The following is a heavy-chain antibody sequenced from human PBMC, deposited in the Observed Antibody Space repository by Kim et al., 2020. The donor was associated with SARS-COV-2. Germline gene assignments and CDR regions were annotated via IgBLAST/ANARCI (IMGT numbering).Heavy chain of an antibody. J-gene: IGHJ6*02. CDR3: ARDLSMVRGVDHHYYCYYGMDV. CDR1: GGSVSSGSYY. V-gene: IGHV4-61*01. Sequence: SETLSLTCTVSGGSVSSGSYYWSWIRQPPGKGLEWIGYIYYSGSTNYNPSLKSRVTISVDTSKNQFSLKLSSVTAADTAVYYCARDLSMVRGVDHHYYCYYGMDVWGQGTTVTVSS. D-gene: IGHD3-10*01. CDR2: IYYSGST.